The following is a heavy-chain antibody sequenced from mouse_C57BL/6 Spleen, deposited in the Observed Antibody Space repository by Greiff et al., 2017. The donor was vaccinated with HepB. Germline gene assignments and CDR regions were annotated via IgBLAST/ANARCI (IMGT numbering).Heavy chain of an antibody. V-gene: IGHV5-9-1*02. J-gene: IGHJ3*01. CDR3: TRDSNYTWFAY. D-gene: IGHD2-5*01. CDR2: ISSGGDYI. Sequence: DVMLVESGEGLVKPGGSLKLSCAASGFTFSSYAMSWVRQTPEKRLEWVAYISSGGDYIYYADTVKGRFTISRDNARNTLYLQMSSLKSEDTAMYYCTRDSNYTWFAYWGQGTLVTVSA. CDR1: GFTFSSYA.